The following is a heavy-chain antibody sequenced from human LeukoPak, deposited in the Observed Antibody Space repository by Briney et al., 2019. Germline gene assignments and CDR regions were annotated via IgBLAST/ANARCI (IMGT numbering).Heavy chain of an antibody. Sequence: GGSLRLSCAASGFTFSSYWMSWVRQAPGKGLEWVANIKQDGSEKYYVDSVKGRFTISRDNAKNSLYLQMNSLSAEDTAVYYCARAIVGATTCYFDYWGQGTLVTVSS. CDR1: GFTFSSYW. J-gene: IGHJ4*02. D-gene: IGHD1-26*01. CDR2: IKQDGSEK. V-gene: IGHV3-7*01. CDR3: ARAIVGATTCYFDY.